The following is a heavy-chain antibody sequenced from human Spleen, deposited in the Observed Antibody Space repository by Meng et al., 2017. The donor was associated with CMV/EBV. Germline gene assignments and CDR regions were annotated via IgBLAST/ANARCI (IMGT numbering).Heavy chain of an antibody. CDR2: IYPSDSDT. CDR1: GYRFRDYW. Sequence: GESLKISCKTSGYRFRDYWIGWVRQMPGKGLEWMGIIYPSDSDTRYSPSFQGQVTISADKSISTAYLQWSSLKASDTAMYYCARSSSSSGYFDYWGQGTLVTVSS. J-gene: IGHJ4*02. CDR3: ARSSSSSGYFDY. V-gene: IGHV5-51*01. D-gene: IGHD3-22*01.